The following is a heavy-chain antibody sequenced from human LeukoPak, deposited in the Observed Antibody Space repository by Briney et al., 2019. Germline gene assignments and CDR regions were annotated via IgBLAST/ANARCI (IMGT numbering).Heavy chain of an antibody. CDR1: GFTFSSHW. CDR3: ARESAPGGID. Sequence: QSGGSLTLSCAASGFTFSSHWMHWVRQAQGKGLVWVSRTNSDGSGTGYADSVKGRLTISRDNAKNTLYLQMNSLRVEHTAVYYCARESAPGGIDWGQGTLVTV. J-gene: IGHJ4*02. D-gene: IGHD6-13*01. CDR2: TNSDGSGT. V-gene: IGHV3-74*01.